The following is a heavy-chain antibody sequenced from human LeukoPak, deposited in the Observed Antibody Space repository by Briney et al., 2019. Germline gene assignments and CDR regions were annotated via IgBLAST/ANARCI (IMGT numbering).Heavy chain of an antibody. J-gene: IGHJ3*01. V-gene: IGHV3-7*01. CDR2: IDRDGTRQ. Sequence: GGSLRLSCAASGFAFTPWMTWVRQAPGKGLEWVANIDRDGTRQNYVDSVKGRFTISRNNAKKSLYLQMNSLRAEDTAVYYCTRDQSPTMYYGDSPVYHDALDLWGQGTTVTVSP. D-gene: IGHD2-8*01. CDR1: GFAFTPW. CDR3: TRDQSPTMYYGDSPVYHDALDL.